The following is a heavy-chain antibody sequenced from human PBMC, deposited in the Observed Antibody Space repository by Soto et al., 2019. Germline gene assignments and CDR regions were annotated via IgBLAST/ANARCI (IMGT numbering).Heavy chain of an antibody. Sequence: SKTLSLTCTVSGGSISSYYWSWIRQPPGKGLEWIGYIYYSGSTNYNPSLKSRVTISVDTSKNQFSLKLSSVTAADTAVYYCATAYGNDWYAYWGQGTLVTVSS. CDR2: IYYSGST. CDR3: ATAYGNDWYAY. CDR1: GGSISSYY. D-gene: IGHD3-9*01. J-gene: IGHJ4*02. V-gene: IGHV4-59*08.